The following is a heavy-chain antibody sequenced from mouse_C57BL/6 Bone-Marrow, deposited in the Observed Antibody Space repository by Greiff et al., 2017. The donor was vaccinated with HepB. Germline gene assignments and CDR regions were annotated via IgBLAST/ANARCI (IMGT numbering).Heavy chain of an antibody. CDR2: IDPEDGDT. V-gene: IGHV14-2*01. CDR1: GFNITDYY. D-gene: IGHD1-1*01. CDR3: AREGDNYGRSDD. J-gene: IGHJ2*01. Sequence: EVQLQQSGAELVKPGASVKLSCTASGFNITDYYMHWVKQRTEQGLEWIGRIDPEDGDTKYAPKFQGKATITADTSSNTAYMQLSSLTSEDTAVYYCAREGDNYGRSDDGGRGNTLTVTA.